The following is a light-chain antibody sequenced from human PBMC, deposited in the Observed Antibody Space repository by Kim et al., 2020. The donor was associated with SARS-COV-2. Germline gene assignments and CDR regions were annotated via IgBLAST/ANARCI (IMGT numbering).Light chain of an antibody. V-gene: IGLV2-14*03. CDR1: SSDVGGYNY. CDR3: SSYTSSSTLV. Sequence: GQSITISCTGTSSDVGGYNYVSWYQQHPGKVPKLMIYDVSSRPSGVSNRFSGSKSLNTASLTISGLQTEDEADYYCSSYTSSSTLVFGAGTQLTVL. CDR2: DVS. J-gene: IGLJ2*01.